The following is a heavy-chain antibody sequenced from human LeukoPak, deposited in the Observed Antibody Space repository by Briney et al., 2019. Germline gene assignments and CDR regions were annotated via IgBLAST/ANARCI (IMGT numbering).Heavy chain of an antibody. CDR1: GGSISSSTYY. J-gene: IGHJ4*02. Sequence: SETLSLTCTVSGGSISSSTYYWGWIRRPPGKGLEWIGSIYYSGSTYYNPSLKSRVTVSVNTSKNQFSLKLSSVTAADTAVYYCVRGSTLRHYQYWGQGTLVTVSS. V-gene: IGHV4-39*01. CDR3: VRGSTLRHYQY. D-gene: IGHD3-16*01. CDR2: IYYSGST.